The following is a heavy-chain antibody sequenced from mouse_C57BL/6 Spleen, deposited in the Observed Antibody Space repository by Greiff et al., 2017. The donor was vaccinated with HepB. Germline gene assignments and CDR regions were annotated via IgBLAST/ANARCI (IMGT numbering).Heavy chain of an antibody. CDR2: IYPGDGDT. Sequence: VQLQQSGAELVKPGASVKISCKASGYAFSSYWMNWVKQRPGKGLEWIGQIYPGDGDTNYNGKFKGKATLTADKSSSTAYMQLSSLTSEDSAVYFCARDPTTVVATKAMDYWGQGTSVTVSS. J-gene: IGHJ4*01. CDR1: GYAFSSYW. V-gene: IGHV1-80*01. CDR3: ARDPTTVVATKAMDY. D-gene: IGHD1-1*01.